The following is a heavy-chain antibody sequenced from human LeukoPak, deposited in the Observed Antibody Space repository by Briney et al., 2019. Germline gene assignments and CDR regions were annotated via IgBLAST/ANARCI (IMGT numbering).Heavy chain of an antibody. CDR3: ARKGGLFDY. CDR2: IYYNGST. CDR1: GGSIRYYY. J-gene: IGHJ4*02. D-gene: IGHD2-15*01. V-gene: IGHV4-59*01. Sequence: SETLSLTCTGSGGSIRYYYWSWIRQSPGKGLEWIGYIYYNGSTNYNPSLKSRVTISVDMSKNQFSLKMSSVTAADTAVYYCARKGGLFDYWGQGRLVTVSS.